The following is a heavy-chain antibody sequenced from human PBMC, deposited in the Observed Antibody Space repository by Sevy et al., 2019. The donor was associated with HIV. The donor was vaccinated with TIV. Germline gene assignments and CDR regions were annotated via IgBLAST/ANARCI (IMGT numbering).Heavy chain of an antibody. J-gene: IGHJ4*02. CDR2: IYYSGST. CDR3: ARDSGYYYDSSGYYAKTWDYFDY. CDR1: GGSISSYY. V-gene: IGHV4-59*01. Sequence: SETLSLTCTVSGGSISSYYWSWLRQPPGKGLEWIGNIYYSGSTNYNPSLKSRVTISVDTSKNQFSLKLSSVTAADTAVYYCARDSGYYYDSSGYYAKTWDYFDYWGQRTLVTVSS. D-gene: IGHD3-22*01.